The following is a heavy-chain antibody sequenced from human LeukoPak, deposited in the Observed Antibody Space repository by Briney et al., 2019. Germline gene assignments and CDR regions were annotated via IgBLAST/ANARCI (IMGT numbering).Heavy chain of an antibody. CDR3: AGLPRGCSYGWGYYMDV. CDR2: IYTSGST. D-gene: IGHD5-18*01. V-gene: IGHV4-4*07. J-gene: IGHJ6*03. Sequence: PSETLSLTCTVSGGSISSYYWSWIRQPAGKGLEWIGRIYTSGSTNYNPSLKSRVTMSVDTSKNQFSLKLSSVTAADTAVYYCAGLPRGCSYGWGYYMDVWGKGTTVTISS. CDR1: GGSISSYY.